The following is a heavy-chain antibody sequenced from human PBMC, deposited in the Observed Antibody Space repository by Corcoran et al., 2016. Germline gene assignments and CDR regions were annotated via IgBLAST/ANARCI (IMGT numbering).Heavy chain of an antibody. V-gene: IGHV4-31*03. Sequence: QVQLQESGPGLVKPSQTLSLTCTVSGGSISSGGYYWSWIRQHPGKGLEWIGYIYYSGSTYYNPSLKSRVTISVDTSKNQFSLKLSSVTAADTAVYYCARTRRSHDIGYYGMDVWGQGTTVTVSS. CDR1: GGSISSGGYY. CDR3: ARTRRSHDIGYYGMDV. CDR2: IYYSGST. J-gene: IGHJ6*02. D-gene: IGHD3-22*01.